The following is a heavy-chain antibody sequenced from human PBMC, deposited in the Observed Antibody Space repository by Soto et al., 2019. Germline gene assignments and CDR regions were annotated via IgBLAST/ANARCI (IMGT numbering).Heavy chain of an antibody. CDR3: AKWYSNYGNYYYYYGMDV. CDR1: GFTFSSYA. Sequence: EVQLLESGGGLVQPGGSLRLSCAASGFTFSSYAMSWVRQAPGKGLEWVSAISGSGGSTYYADSVKGRFTISRDNSKNTLYLQMNSLRAEDTAVYYCAKWYSNYGNYYYYYGMDVWGQGTTVTVSS. CDR2: ISGSGGST. J-gene: IGHJ6*02. V-gene: IGHV3-23*01. D-gene: IGHD4-4*01.